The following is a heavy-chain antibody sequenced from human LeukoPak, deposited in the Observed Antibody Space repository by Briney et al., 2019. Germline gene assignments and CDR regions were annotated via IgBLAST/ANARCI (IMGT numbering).Heavy chain of an antibody. CDR1: GXTXXSYW. CDR3: AKIEYYDSSGYLNY. J-gene: IGHJ4*02. V-gene: IGHV3-30*18. CDR2: ILHDGTNE. D-gene: IGHD3-22*01. Sequence: QSGGSLRLSCAASGXTXXSYWMSWVRQAXXXXXXXVXGILHDGTNEYYPDSVKGRFTNSRDNSKNTLFLQMNSLRAEDTAVYYCAKIEYYDSSGYLNYWGQGTLVSVSS.